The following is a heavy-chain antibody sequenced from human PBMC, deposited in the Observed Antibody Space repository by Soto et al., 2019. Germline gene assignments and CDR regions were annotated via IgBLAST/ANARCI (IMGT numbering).Heavy chain of an antibody. J-gene: IGHJ4*02. CDR2: IYWDDSK. CDR3: AQKGPHYFDY. CDR1: RFSLSPRDVG. V-gene: IGHV2-5*02. Sequence: SGPTLLYPTQTLPLTCTFSRFSLSPRDVGVGWIRQPPGKALEWLAVIYWDDSKHYSPSLKTRATITKDTSKNQVVLTVTNLDPVDTATYYCAQKGPHYFDYWGQGNLVKVSS.